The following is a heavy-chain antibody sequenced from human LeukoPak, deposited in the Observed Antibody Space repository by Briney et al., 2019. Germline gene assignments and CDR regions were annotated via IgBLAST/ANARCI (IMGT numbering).Heavy chain of an antibody. Sequence: SETLSLTCTVSGGSISSSSYYWGWIRQPPGKGLEWIGSIYYSGGTYYNPSLKSRVTISVDTSRSQFSLQLSSVTAADTAVYYCARRGSVSGAGYWGQGTLVTVSS. D-gene: IGHD2-15*01. J-gene: IGHJ4*02. CDR1: GGSISSSSYY. CDR2: IYYSGGT. V-gene: IGHV4-39*01. CDR3: ARRGSVSGAGY.